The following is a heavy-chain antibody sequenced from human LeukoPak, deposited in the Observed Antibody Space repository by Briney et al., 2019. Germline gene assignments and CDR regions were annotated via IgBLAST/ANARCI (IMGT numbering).Heavy chain of an antibody. J-gene: IGHJ6*03. D-gene: IGHD5-18*01. Sequence: GASAKVSCKASGGTFSSYAISWVRQAPGQGPEWMGWINPNSGGTNYAQKFQGWVTMTRDTSISTAYMELSRLRSDDTAVYYCARVAAMAYYYYYMDVWGKGTTVTVSS. CDR3: ARVAAMAYYYYYMDV. CDR1: GGTFSSYA. V-gene: IGHV1-2*04. CDR2: INPNSGGT.